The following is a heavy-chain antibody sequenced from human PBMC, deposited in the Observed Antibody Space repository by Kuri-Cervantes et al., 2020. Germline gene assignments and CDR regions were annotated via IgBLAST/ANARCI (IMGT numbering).Heavy chain of an antibody. CDR3: ARDLVGVTMIANAFDI. Sequence: GGSLRLSCAASGFTVSSNYMSWVRQAPGKGLEWVSVIYSGGSTYYADSVKGRFTISRDNSKNTLYLQMNSLRAEETAVYYCARDLVGVTMIANAFDIWGQGTMVTVSS. CDR2: IYSGGST. CDR1: GFTVSSNY. D-gene: IGHD3-22*01. J-gene: IGHJ3*02. V-gene: IGHV3-66*01.